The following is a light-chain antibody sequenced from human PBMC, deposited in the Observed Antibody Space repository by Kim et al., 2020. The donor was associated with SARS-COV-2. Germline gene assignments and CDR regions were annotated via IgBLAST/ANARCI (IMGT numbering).Light chain of an antibody. J-gene: IGKJ2*01. CDR2: AAS. CDR3: QQYGYSTYT. V-gene: IGKV3-20*01. Sequence: LFPGETATLSCRASQSIISNYLAWYQHRPGQAPRLLLFAASSRATGIPDRFSGRGSGTDFTLTINRLEPEDLAVYYCQQYGYSTYTFGQGTKLEI. CDR1: QSIISNY.